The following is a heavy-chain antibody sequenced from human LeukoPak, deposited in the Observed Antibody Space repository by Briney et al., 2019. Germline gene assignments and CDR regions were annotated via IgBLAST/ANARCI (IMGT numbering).Heavy chain of an antibody. CDR1: GGTFSSYA. V-gene: IGHV1-69*01. J-gene: IGHJ4*02. Sequence: SVKVSCKASGGTFSSYAISWVRQAPGQGLEWMGGIIPIFGTANYAQKFQGRVTITADESTSTAYMELSSLRSEDTAVYYCARGGSIVGSNTEYYFDYWGQGTLVTVSS. D-gene: IGHD1-26*01. CDR3: ARGGSIVGSNTEYYFDY. CDR2: IIPIFGTA.